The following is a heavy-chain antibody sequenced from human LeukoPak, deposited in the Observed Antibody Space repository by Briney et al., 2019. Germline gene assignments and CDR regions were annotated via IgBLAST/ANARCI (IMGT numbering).Heavy chain of an antibody. Sequence: GGSLRLSCAASGFTFNNFAMSWVRQAPGKGLEWVSSISGSGGTIYYADSVKGRFTISRDNSKNTLYLQMNSLRAEDTAVYYCAKDIVLMVYAGLSMDVWGKGTTVTVSS. V-gene: IGHV3-23*01. CDR1: GFTFNNFA. D-gene: IGHD2-8*01. CDR3: AKDIVLMVYAGLSMDV. J-gene: IGHJ6*04. CDR2: ISGSGGTI.